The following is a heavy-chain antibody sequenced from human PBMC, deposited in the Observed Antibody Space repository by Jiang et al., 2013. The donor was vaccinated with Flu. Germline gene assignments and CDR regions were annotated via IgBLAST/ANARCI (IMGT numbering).Heavy chain of an antibody. CDR3: ARDRDLNDSHLYGMDV. Sequence: VQLLESGGGLVKPGGSLRLSCAASGFTFSDYYMSWIRQAPGKGLEWVSYISSSGGTIYYTDSVKGRFTISRDNAKNSLYLQMNSLRAEDTAAYYCARDRDLNDSHLYGMDVWGQGTTVTVSS. CDR2: ISSSGGTI. D-gene: IGHD1-1*01. CDR1: GFTFSDYY. V-gene: IGHV3-11*01. J-gene: IGHJ6*02.